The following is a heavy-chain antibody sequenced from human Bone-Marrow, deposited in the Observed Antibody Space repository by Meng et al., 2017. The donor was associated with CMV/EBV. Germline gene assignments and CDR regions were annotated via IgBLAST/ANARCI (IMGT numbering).Heavy chain of an antibody. J-gene: IGHJ4*02. Sequence: QVQVGESGGGVVQPGGSLRLSCAASGFTFSSYGMHWVRQAPGKGLEWVAFIRYDGSNKYYADSVKGRFTISRDNSRNTLYLQMHSLRAEDTALYYCVKNRNSGDSCPGSHWGQGILVTVSS. CDR2: IRYDGSNK. CDR1: GFTFSSYG. CDR3: VKNRNSGDSCPGSH. V-gene: IGHV3-30*02. D-gene: IGHD4-17*01.